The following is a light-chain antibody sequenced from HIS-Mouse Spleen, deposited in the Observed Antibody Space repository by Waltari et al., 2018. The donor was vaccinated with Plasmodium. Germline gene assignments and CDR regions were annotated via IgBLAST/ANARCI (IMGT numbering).Light chain of an antibody. CDR3: QAWDSSTVV. V-gene: IGLV3-1*01. CDR2: QGS. CDR1: KLGYKY. J-gene: IGLJ2*01. Sequence: SYELTQPPSVSVSPGQTASITCSGDKLGYKYACWYQQKPGQSPVLVIYQGSKRPSGIPERFSGSNSGNTATLTISGTQAMDEADYYCQAWDSSTVVSGGGTKLTVL.